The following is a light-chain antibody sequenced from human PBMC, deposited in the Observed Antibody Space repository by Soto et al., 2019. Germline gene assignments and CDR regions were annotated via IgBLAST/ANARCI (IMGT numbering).Light chain of an antibody. Sequence: QSALTQPASVSGSPGQSITISCTGTSSDIGGYNYVSWYQQLPGKVPKLIIYDVSNRPSGVSDRFSGSKSGNAASLTISGLQADDESDYYCSSYTITSTLYVFGPGVKVTVL. V-gene: IGLV2-14*03. CDR2: DVS. CDR3: SSYTITSTLYV. CDR1: SSDIGGYNY. J-gene: IGLJ1*01.